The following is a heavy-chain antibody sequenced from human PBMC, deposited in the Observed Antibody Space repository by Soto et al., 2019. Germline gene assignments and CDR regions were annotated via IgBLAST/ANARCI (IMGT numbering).Heavy chain of an antibody. CDR2: MTGSGDTT. CDR1: GFTFSDFA. V-gene: IGHV3-23*01. CDR3: AKQVYGGNPSRFGI. Sequence: VGSLRLSCRGSGFTFSDFAMNWVRQAPNKGLEWVSTMTGSGDTTYYAESVKGRFTISRDNSKNTLFLHMTALRADDTAIYFCAKQVYGGNPSRFGIWGQGTLVTVYS. D-gene: IGHD2-15*01. J-gene: IGHJ4*02.